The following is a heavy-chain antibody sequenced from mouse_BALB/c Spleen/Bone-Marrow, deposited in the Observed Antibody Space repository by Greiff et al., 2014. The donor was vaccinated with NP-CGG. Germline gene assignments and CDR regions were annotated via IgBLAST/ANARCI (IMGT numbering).Heavy chain of an antibody. Sequence: ESGAELVRPGSSVKISCKASGYAFSSYWMNWVKQRPGQGLEWIGQIYPGDGDTNYNGKFKGKATLTADKSSSTAYMQLSSLTSEDSAVYFCARQYGNYFDYWGQGTTLAVSS. CDR2: IYPGDGDT. D-gene: IGHD2-10*02. CDR3: ARQYGNYFDY. CDR1: GYAFSSYW. V-gene: IGHV1-80*01. J-gene: IGHJ2*01.